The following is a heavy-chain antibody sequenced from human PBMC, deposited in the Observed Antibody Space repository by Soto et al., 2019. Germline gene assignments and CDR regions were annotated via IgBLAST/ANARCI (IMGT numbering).Heavy chain of an antibody. Sequence: QVQLQESGPGLVKPSQTLSLICDVSGGSISSGDYYWSWIRQPPGKGLEWIGYIYHTGSTDYSPSLKSRLAISVDTSANQSSLKLRSVTAADTALYYCARIRDGYNPGAFDFWGQGTMVTVSS. J-gene: IGHJ3*01. CDR2: IYHTGST. CDR3: ARIRDGYNPGAFDF. CDR1: GGSISSGDYY. D-gene: IGHD5-12*01. V-gene: IGHV4-30-4*01.